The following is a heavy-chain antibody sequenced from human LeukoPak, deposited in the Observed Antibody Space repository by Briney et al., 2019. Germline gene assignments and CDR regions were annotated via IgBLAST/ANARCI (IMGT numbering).Heavy chain of an antibody. J-gene: IGHJ4*02. D-gene: IGHD6-19*01. CDR2: IIPMFGTA. CDR3: ARVDRYSSWGNYFDY. V-gene: IGHV1-69*13. Sequence: SVKVSCKASGGTFSRYVISWVRQAPGQGLEWMGGIIPMFGTANYAQKFQGRVTITADESTSTAYMELSSLRSEDTAVYYCARVDRYSSWGNYFDYWGQGTLVTVSS. CDR1: GGTFSRYV.